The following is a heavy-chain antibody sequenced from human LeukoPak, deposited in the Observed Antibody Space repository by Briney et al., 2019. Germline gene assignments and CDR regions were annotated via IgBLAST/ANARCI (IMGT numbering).Heavy chain of an antibody. J-gene: IGHJ4*02. Sequence: GGSLRLSCAASGFTFDDYAMHWVRQAPGKGLEWVSGISWNSGRIGYADSVKGRFTISRDNAKNSLYLQMNSLRAEDTAIYYCARRGPYFDYWGQGILVTVSS. CDR2: ISWNSGRI. D-gene: IGHD3-10*01. V-gene: IGHV3-9*01. CDR1: GFTFDDYA. CDR3: ARRGPYFDY.